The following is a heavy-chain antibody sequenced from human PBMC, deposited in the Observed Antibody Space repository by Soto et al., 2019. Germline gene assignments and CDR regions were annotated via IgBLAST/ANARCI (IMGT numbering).Heavy chain of an antibody. CDR2: IYYSGST. J-gene: IGHJ4*02. Sequence: SETLSLTCTVSGGSISSGGYYWSWIRQHPGKGLEWIGYIYYSGSTYYNPSLKSRVTISVDTSKNQFSLKLSSVTAADTAVYYCARGDPGYSSSWPYYFDYWGQGTLVTVSS. D-gene: IGHD6-13*01. CDR1: GGSISSGGYY. V-gene: IGHV4-31*03. CDR3: ARGDPGYSSSWPYYFDY.